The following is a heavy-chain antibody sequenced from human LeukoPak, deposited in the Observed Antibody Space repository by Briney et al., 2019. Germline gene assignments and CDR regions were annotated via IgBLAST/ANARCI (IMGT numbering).Heavy chain of an antibody. CDR1: GGSISSSNW. Sequence: PSETLSLTCAVSGGSISSSNWWSWVRQPPGKGLEWIGEIYHSGSTNYNPPLKSRVTISVDKSKNQFSLKLSSVTAADTTVYYCARGTYNTSPPDLWGQGTMVTVPS. V-gene: IGHV4-4*02. J-gene: IGHJ3*01. CDR2: IYHSGST. CDR3: ARGTYNTSPPDL. D-gene: IGHD1-14*01.